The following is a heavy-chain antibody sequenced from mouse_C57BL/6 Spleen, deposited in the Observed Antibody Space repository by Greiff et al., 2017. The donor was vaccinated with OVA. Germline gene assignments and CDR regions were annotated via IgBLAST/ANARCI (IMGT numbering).Heavy chain of an antibody. V-gene: IGHV5-17*01. CDR1: GFTFSDYG. CDR2: ISSGSSTI. J-gene: IGHJ2*01. Sequence: EVKLMESGGGLVKPGGSLKLSCAASGFTFSDYGMHWVRQAPEKGLEWVAYISSGSSTIYYADTVKGRFTISRDNAKNTLFLQMTSLRSEDTAMYYCSREWVRRGYFDYWGQGTTLTVSS. CDR3: SREWVRRGYFDY. D-gene: IGHD2-2*01.